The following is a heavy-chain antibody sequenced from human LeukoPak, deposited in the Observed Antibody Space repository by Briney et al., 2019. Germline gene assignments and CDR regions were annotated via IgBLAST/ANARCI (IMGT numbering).Heavy chain of an antibody. D-gene: IGHD3-22*01. J-gene: IGHJ4*02. V-gene: IGHV3-48*03. CDR1: GFTFSSYE. CDR2: ISSSGSTI. CDR3: ARDSPDYYDSSSYYPR. Sequence: PGGSLRLSCAASGFTFSSYEMNWVRQAPGKGLEWVSYISSSGSTIYYADSVKGRFTISRDNAKNSLYLQMNSLRAEDTAVYYCARDSPDYYDSSSYYPRWGQGTLVTVSS.